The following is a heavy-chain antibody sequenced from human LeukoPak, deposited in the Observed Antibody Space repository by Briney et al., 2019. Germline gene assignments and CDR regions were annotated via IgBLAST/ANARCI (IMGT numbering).Heavy chain of an antibody. V-gene: IGHV3-48*04. Sequence: GGSLRLSCAASGFTFSSYGMHWVRQAPGKGLEWVSYISSSGSSTYYADSLKGRFTISRDNAKNSLSLQVNSRRAEDTAVYYCARTTVTSGFDYWGQGTLVTVSS. CDR3: ARTTVTSGFDY. D-gene: IGHD4-17*01. J-gene: IGHJ4*02. CDR1: GFTFSSYG. CDR2: ISSSGSST.